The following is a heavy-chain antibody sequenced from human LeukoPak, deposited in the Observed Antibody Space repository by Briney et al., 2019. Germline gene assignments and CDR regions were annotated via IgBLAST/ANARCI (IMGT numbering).Heavy chain of an antibody. CDR2: ISYDGSNK. CDR1: GFIFSSYG. CDR3: AKDRDSGSYRGTFDY. J-gene: IGHJ4*02. D-gene: IGHD1-26*01. V-gene: IGHV3-30*18. Sequence: GGSLRLSCAASGFIFSSYGMHWVRQAPGKGLEWVAVISYDGSNKYYADSVKGRFTISRDSSKNTLYLQMNSLRAEDTAVYYCAKDRDSGSYRGTFDYWGQGTLVTVSS.